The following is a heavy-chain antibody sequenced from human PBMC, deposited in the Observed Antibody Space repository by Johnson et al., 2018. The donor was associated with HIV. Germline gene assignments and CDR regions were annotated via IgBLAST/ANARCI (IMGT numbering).Heavy chain of an antibody. V-gene: IGHV3-48*03. CDR1: GFTFSNYE. Sequence: VQLVESGGGVVQPGGSLRLSCAASGFTFSNYEVIWVRQAPGKGLEWISFIGSSDNVIQYADSVRGRFTMSRDNSKNTVFLQMDSLRGEDTADYYCARDPGNGGRPFDAFDIWGQGTMVTVSS. CDR2: IGSSDNVI. D-gene: IGHD4-23*01. CDR3: ARDPGNGGRPFDAFDI. J-gene: IGHJ3*02.